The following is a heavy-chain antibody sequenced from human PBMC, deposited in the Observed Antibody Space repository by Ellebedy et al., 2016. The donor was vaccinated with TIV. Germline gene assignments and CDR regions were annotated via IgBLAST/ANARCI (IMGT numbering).Heavy chain of an antibody. J-gene: IGHJ2*01. CDR3: ARSRDGYNLGSWYFDL. D-gene: IGHD5-24*01. CDR1: GGSISSYY. Sequence: MPSETLSLTCTVSGGSISSYYWSWIRQPPGKGLEWIGYIYYSGSTNYNPSLKSRVTISVDTSKNQFSLKLRSVTAADTAVYYCARSRDGYNLGSWYFDLWGRGTLVTVSS. V-gene: IGHV4-59*01. CDR2: IYYSGST.